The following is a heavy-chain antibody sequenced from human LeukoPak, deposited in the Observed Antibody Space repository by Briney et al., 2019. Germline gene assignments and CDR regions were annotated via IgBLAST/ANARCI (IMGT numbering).Heavy chain of an antibody. Sequence: SETLSLTCRVSGDSINTSYWSWIRQPPGQALEWIGYINNIGSTNYNPSLKRRVTMSVDTSEKQFSLQLTSLTAADTALDYCGXXXXXXXXXXXXYHFDSXXXXTLVTVSS. CDR3: GXXXXXXXXXXXXYHFDS. CDR2: INNIGST. J-gene: IGHJ4*02. V-gene: IGHV4-4*09. CDR1: GDSINTSY.